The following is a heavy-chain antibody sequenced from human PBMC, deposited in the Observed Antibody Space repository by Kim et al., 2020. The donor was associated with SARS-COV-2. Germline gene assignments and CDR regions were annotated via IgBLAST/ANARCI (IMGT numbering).Heavy chain of an antibody. CDR2: ISGSGGST. CDR3: AKATTYGGNSPIDY. Sequence: GGSLRLSCAASGFTFNNYAMNWVRQASGKGLEWVSAISGSGGSTYYADSVKGRFTISRDNSKHTLYLQMNSLRAEDAAVYYCAKATTYGGNSPIDYWGQGTLVTVSS. CDR1: GFTFNNYA. J-gene: IGHJ4*02. D-gene: IGHD4-17*01. V-gene: IGHV3-23*01.